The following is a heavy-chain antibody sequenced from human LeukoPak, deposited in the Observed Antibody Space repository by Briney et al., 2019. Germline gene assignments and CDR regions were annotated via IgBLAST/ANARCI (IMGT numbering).Heavy chain of an antibody. D-gene: IGHD5-18*01. J-gene: IGHJ6*02. CDR2: ISYSGSDK. V-gene: IGHV3-30*18. CDR1: GFTFSSYG. Sequence: GGSLRLSCAASGFTFSSYGMHWVRQAPGKGLEWVAVISYSGSDKKYADSVKGRFIVSRDNSETTVYLQTNSLRPEDTAVYYCAKDRESSYGFLRYSYYGMDVWGQGTTVTVSS. CDR3: AKDRESSYGFLRYSYYGMDV.